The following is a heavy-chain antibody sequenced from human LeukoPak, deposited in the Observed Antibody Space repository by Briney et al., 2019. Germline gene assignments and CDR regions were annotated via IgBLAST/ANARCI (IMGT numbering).Heavy chain of an antibody. CDR1: GFTFSSYT. D-gene: IGHD3-3*01. CDR2: ISYDGSNK. J-gene: IGHJ4*02. CDR3: ARGALTGVTTYFDY. V-gene: IGHV3-30-3*01. Sequence: GGSLRLSCAASGFTFSSYTIHWVRQAPGKGLEWVALISYDGSNKYYADSVKGRFTISRDNSKNTLYLRMNSLRAKDTAVYYCARGALTGVTTYFDYWGQGTLVTVSS.